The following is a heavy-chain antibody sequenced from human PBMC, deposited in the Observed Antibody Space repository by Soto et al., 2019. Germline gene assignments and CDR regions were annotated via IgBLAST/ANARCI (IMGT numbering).Heavy chain of an antibody. CDR1: GFTFDDYA. D-gene: IGHD4-17*01. CDR2: NSWNSGSI. V-gene: IGHV3-9*01. Sequence: DVQLVESGGGLVQPGRSLRLSCAASGFTFDDYAMHWVRQAPGKGLEWVSGNSWNSGSIGYAFCVKGRLTISRDNAMNSLYLQMNSLRAEDTALYYCAKGNSVTVSNDFDYRVQGTLVTVSS. J-gene: IGHJ4*02. CDR3: AKGNSVTVSNDFDY.